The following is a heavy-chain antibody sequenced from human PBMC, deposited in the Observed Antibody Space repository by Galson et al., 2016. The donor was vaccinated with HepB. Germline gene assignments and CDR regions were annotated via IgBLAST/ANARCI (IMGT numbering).Heavy chain of an antibody. V-gene: IGHV3-73*01. Sequence: SLRLSCAASGFIFSDSAIHWVRQASGKGLEWVGRIRTIANTYAPTYAASVKGRFTIPRDDSKNTAFLQMNSLKTEDTARYYCARFGYDLLTGYIDYWGQGALVTVSS. D-gene: IGHD3-9*01. CDR3: ARFGYDLLTGYIDY. CDR2: IRTIANTYAP. CDR1: GFIFSDSA. J-gene: IGHJ4*02.